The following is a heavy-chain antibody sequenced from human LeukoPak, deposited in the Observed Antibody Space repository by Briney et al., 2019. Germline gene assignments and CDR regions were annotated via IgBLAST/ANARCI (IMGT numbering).Heavy chain of an antibody. D-gene: IGHD4-23*01. CDR1: AFTFSSYA. CDR3: AKEQNSKGYFDF. V-gene: IGHV3-23*01. J-gene: IGHJ4*02. Sequence: PGGSLRLSCAASAFTFSSYAMSWVRQAPGKGLEWVSAISGSGSGTYYADSVKGRFTISRDNSKNTLYLQKNSLRAEDTAVYYCAKEQNSKGYFDFWGQGSLVTVSS. CDR2: ISGSGSGT.